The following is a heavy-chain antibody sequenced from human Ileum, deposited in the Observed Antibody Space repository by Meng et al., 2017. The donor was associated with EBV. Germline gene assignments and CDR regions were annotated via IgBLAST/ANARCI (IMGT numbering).Heavy chain of an antibody. J-gene: IGHJ4*02. D-gene: IGHD3-9*01. CDR3: ARDNLPGRGY. V-gene: IGHV3-21*01. CDR2: ISSNSNSI. Sequence: LVESGGWLVMPGGSLVLSGADSGINFKIYSSTCVRHAPGKRREFDSSISSNSNSIQYADLVMSGFTVYRDNANNSLYLQMTSLGSDDTGVYYCARDNLPGRGYWGQGTLVTVSS. CDR1: GINFKIYS.